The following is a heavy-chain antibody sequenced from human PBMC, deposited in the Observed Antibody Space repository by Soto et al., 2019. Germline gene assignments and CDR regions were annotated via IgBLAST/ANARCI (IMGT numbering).Heavy chain of an antibody. J-gene: IGHJ3*02. V-gene: IGHV3-23*01. Sequence: EVQLLESGGGLVQPGGSLRLSCAASGFTFSSYAMSWVRQAPGKGLEWVSAISGSGGSTYYADSVKGRFTISRDNSKNTLYLQMNSLRAEDTAVYYCARQIVVVITSKDAFDIWGQGTMVTVSS. CDR3: ARQIVVVITSKDAFDI. CDR1: GFTFSSYA. D-gene: IGHD3-22*01. CDR2: ISGSGGST.